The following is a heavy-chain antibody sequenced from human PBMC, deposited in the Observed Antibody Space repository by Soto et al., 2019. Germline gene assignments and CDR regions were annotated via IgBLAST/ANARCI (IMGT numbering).Heavy chain of an antibody. CDR1: GFSFTNHA. V-gene: IGHV3-23*01. Sequence: GGSLRLSCAASGFSFTNHAMSWVRQAPGKELEWVSAISIRGERTYYADSVKGRFTISRDNSRNKLYLHMYSLRAEDTAVYFCAQNGGSGTFYAFDYWGQGTLVTVSS. CDR3: AQNGGSGTFYAFDY. CDR2: ISIRGERT. D-gene: IGHD3-10*01. J-gene: IGHJ4*02.